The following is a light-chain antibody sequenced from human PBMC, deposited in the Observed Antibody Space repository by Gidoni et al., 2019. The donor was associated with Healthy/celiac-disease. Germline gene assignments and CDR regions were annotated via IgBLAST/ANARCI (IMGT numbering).Light chain of an antibody. V-gene: IGLV3-19*01. J-gene: IGLJ2*01. CDR3: NSRDSSGNHVV. Sequence: SSELTQDPAVSVALGQTVRITCLVHSFRSYYASWYQQKPGQAPILVICGKKNRPSGNPERVSGSRSGNTASLTIPVAQAEDEADYYCNSRDSSGNHVVFGGGTKLTVL. CDR2: GKK. CDR1: SFRSYY.